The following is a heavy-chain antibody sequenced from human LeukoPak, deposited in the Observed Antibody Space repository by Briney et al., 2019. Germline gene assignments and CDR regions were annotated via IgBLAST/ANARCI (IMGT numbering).Heavy chain of an antibody. J-gene: IGHJ5*02. Sequence: PGGSLRLSCAASGFTFSSYSMNWVRQAPGKGLEGIGEINHSGSTNYNPSLKSRVTISVDKSKNQFSLKLSSVTAADTAVYYCARRRPRKWSHPGWFDTWGQGTLVTVSS. V-gene: IGHV4-34*01. CDR2: INHSGST. D-gene: IGHD2-8*01. CDR3: ARRRPRKWSHPGWFDT. CDR1: GFTFSSYS.